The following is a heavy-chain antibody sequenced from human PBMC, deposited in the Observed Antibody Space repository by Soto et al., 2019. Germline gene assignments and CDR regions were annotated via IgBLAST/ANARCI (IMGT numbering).Heavy chain of an antibody. CDR3: ARGKKLRSGTRAFDI. Sequence: SETLSLTCTVSGGSISSGGYYWSWIRQHPGKGLEWIGEINHSGSTNYNPSLKSRVTISVDTSKNQFSLKLSSVTAADTAVYYCARGKKLRSGTRAFDIWGQGTMVTVSS. CDR1: GGSISSGGYY. CDR2: INHSGST. D-gene: IGHD6-13*01. V-gene: IGHV4-39*07. J-gene: IGHJ3*02.